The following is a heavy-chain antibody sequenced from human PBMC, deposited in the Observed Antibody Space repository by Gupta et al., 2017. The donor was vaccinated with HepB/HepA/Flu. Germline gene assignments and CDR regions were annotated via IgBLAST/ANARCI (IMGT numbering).Heavy chain of an antibody. CDR2: ISYDGNNK. V-gene: IGHV3-30-3*01. CDR3: AREIFDGDYRYYYGMDV. J-gene: IGHJ6*02. Sequence: QVQLVESGGGVVQPGRSLRLSCAATGFTFSRYAVHWVRQAPGKRLEWVAFISYDGNNKYYADSVKGRFTISRDNSKNTLYLQMNSLRGEDTAIYYCAREIFDGDYRYYYGMDVWGQGTTVTGSS. D-gene: IGHD4-17*01. CDR1: GFTFSRYA.